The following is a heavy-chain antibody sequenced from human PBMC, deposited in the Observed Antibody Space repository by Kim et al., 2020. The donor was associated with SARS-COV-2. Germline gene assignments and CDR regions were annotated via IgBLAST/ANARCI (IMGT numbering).Heavy chain of an antibody. J-gene: IGHJ4*02. Sequence: GGSLRLSCAASGFTFSSFWMSWVRQAPGKGLEWVANINEDGSEKYFVDSVKGRFTISRDDAKNSLYLQMNSLRAEDTAVYYCARGRGTGGSCYVYWGQGTLVTVSS. V-gene: IGHV3-7*03. D-gene: IGHD2-15*01. CDR2: INEDGSEK. CDR1: GFTFSSFW. CDR3: ARGRGTGGSCYVY.